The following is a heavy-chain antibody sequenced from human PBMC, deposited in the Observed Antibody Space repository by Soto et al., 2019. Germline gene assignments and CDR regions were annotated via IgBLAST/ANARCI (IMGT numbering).Heavy chain of an antibody. D-gene: IGHD2-2*01. Sequence: GSLRLSCAASGFTFSNAWMSWVRQAPGKGLEWVGRIKSKTDGGTTDYAAPVKGRFTISRDDSKNTLYLQMNSLKTEDTAVYYCTTDADIVVVPAATYFDYWGQGTLVTVSS. J-gene: IGHJ4*02. CDR3: TTDADIVVVPAATYFDY. CDR2: IKSKTDGGTT. V-gene: IGHV3-15*01. CDR1: GFTFSNAW.